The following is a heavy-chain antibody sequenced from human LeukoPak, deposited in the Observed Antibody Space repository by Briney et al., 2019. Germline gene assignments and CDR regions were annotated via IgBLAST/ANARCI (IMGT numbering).Heavy chain of an antibody. V-gene: IGHV4-39*02. J-gene: IGHJ4*02. Sequence: SETLSLTCTVSGVSITSSSYYWGWIRQPPGKGPEWIGSIHYGANTYRNPSLKSRVTISMDTSKNHFSLSLSSVTAADTAVYYCARNDAKMVTVDYWGQGALVTVSS. CDR3: ARNDAKMVTVDY. D-gene: IGHD2-21*02. CDR2: IHYGANT. CDR1: GVSITSSSYY.